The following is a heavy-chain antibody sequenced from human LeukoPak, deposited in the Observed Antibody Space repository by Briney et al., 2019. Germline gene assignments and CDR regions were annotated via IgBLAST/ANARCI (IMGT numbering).Heavy chain of an antibody. D-gene: IGHD2-21*02. Sequence: ASVKVSCKVSGYTLTELSMHWVRQAPGKGLEWMGGFDPEDGETIYAQKFQGRVTMTEDTSTDTAYMELSSLRSEDTAVYYCATGLYCGGDCYSLSLWGQGTLVTVSS. J-gene: IGHJ4*02. CDR1: GYTLTELS. V-gene: IGHV1-24*01. CDR3: ATGLYCGGDCYSLSL. CDR2: FDPEDGET.